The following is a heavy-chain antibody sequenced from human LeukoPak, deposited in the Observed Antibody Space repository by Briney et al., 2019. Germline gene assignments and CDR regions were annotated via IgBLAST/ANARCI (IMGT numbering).Heavy chain of an antibody. CDR2: INHSGST. V-gene: IGHV4-34*01. CDR3: AREEDYYDSSGYYSNL. CDR1: GGSFSGYY. J-gene: IGHJ5*02. Sequence: SSGTLSLTCAVYGGSFSGYYWSWIRQPPGKGLEWIGEINHSGSTNYNPSLKSRVTISVDTSKNQFSLKLSSVTAADTAVYYCAREEDYYDSSGYYSNLWGQGTLVTVSS. D-gene: IGHD3-22*01.